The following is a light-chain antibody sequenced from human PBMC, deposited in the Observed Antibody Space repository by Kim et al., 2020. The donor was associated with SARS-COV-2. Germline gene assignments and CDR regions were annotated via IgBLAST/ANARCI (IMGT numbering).Light chain of an antibody. CDR2: YDR. Sequence: APGKTDTITCGGKNIGSKSVHWYQQKPGQAPVLVIYYDRDRPSGIPERFSGSNSGNTATLTISRVEAGDEADYYCQVWDGSSDHYVFGTGTKVTVL. J-gene: IGLJ1*01. V-gene: IGLV3-21*04. CDR3: QVWDGSSDHYV. CDR1: NIGSKS.